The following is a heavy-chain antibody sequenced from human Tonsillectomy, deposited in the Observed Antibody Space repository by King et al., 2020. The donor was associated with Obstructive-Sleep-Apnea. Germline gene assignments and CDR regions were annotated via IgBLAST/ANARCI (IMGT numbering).Heavy chain of an antibody. Sequence: QLQESGPGLVKPSQTLSLTCTVSCGSISSGGYYWSWIRQHPGKGLEWIGYIYYSGSTYYNPSLKSRVTISVDTSNNQFSLNLSSVTAADTAVYYCARELDSGSYYLGSYFDYWGQGTLVTVSS. J-gene: IGHJ4*02. D-gene: IGHD1-26*01. CDR3: ARELDSGSYYLGSYFDY. CDR1: CGSISSGGYY. CDR2: IYYSGST. V-gene: IGHV4-31*03.